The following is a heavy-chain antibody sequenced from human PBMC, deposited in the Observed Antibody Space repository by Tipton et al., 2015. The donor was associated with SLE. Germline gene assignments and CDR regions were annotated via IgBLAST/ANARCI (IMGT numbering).Heavy chain of an antibody. J-gene: IGHJ5*01. Sequence: TLSLTCAVYGVSFSGYYWSWIRQAPRKGLEWVGEINHSGSTNYNPSLKNRVTISVDTPKNQFSQKLSSVTAADTAVYYCARDTVRGGSASAPTLFPLVSW. CDR1: GVSFSGYY. CDR3: ARDTVRGGSASAPTLFPLVS. D-gene: IGHD3-16*01. CDR2: INHSGST. V-gene: IGHV4-34*01.